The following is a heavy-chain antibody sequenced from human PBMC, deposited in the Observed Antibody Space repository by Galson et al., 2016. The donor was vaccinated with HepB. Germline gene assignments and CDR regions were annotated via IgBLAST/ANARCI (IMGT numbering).Heavy chain of an antibody. CDR1: GFSLSTSGMC. D-gene: IGHD6-6*01. CDR3: ARIWGSSSPGARYYGMDV. V-gene: IGHV2-70*01. CDR2: IDWDDDK. Sequence: PALVKPTQTLTLTCTFSGFSLSTSGMCVSWIRQPPGKALEWLALIDWDDDKYYSTSLKTRLTISKDTSKNQVVLTMTNMDPVDTATYYCARIWGSSSPGARYYGMDVWGQGTTVTVSS. J-gene: IGHJ6*02.